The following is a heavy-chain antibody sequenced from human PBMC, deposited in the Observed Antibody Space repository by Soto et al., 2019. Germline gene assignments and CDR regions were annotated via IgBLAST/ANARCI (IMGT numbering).Heavy chain of an antibody. CDR3: ARRFPRAGHAFDI. D-gene: IGHD2-21*01. J-gene: IGHJ3*02. CDR1: GYTFTSYY. V-gene: IGHV1-46*03. CDR2: INPSGGST. Sequence: QVQLVQSGAEVKKPGASVKVSCKASGYTFTSYYMHWVRQAPGQGLEWLGIINPSGGSTSYAQKFQGRVTMTRDTSTSTVYMELSSLRSEDTAVYYCARRFPRAGHAFDIWGQGTMVTVSS.